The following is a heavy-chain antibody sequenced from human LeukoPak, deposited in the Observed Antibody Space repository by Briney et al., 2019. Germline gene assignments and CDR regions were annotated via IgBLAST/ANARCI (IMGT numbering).Heavy chain of an antibody. D-gene: IGHD2-2*03. Sequence: PGGSLRLSCAASGFTFSSYGTHWVRQAPGKGLEWVAFIRYDGSNKYYADSVKGRFTISRDNSKNTLYLQMNSLRDEDTAVYYCAKDSHWILFDDWGQGTLVTVSS. CDR2: IRYDGSNK. CDR1: GFTFSSYG. CDR3: AKDSHWILFDD. J-gene: IGHJ4*02. V-gene: IGHV3-30*02.